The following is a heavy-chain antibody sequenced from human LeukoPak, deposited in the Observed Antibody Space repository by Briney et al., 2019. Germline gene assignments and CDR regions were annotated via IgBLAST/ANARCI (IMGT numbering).Heavy chain of an antibody. CDR3: ARDSYQEEEWVVVGPLWRVAFDI. CDR1: GFTFSSYE. Sequence: GGSLRLSCAASGFTFSSYEMNWVRQAPGKGLEWVSYISSSGSTIYYADSVKGRFTISRDNAKNSLYLQMNRLRAEDTAVYYCARDSYQEEEWVVVGPLWRVAFDIWGQGTMVTVSS. J-gene: IGHJ3*02. V-gene: IGHV3-48*03. D-gene: IGHD6-19*01. CDR2: ISSSGSTI.